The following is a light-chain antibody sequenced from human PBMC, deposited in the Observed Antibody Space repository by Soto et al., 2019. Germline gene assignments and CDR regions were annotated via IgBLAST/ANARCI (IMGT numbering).Light chain of an antibody. V-gene: IGKV1-5*03. CDR2: KAS. J-gene: IGKJ1*01. CDR1: QTISSW. CDR3: QHYNSYSEA. Sequence: DIQMTQSPSTLSGSVGDRVTITCRASQTISSWLAWYQQKPGKAPKLLIYKASTLKSGVPSRFSGSGSGTEFSLTIRSLQPYDFATYYCQHYNSYSEAFGQGTKV.